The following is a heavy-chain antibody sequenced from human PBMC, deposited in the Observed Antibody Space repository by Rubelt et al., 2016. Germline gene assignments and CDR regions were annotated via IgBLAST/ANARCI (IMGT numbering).Heavy chain of an antibody. J-gene: IGHJ4*02. CDR1: GGSFSGYY. CDR3: ARTTGLLSPGSYYSVRFDY. V-gene: IGHV4-34*01. Sequence: QVQLQQWGAGLLKPSETLSLTCAAYGGSFSGYYWSWIRQPPGTGLEWIGEINHSGSTNYNPSLKSRVTISVDTSKNQFSLKLSSVTAADTAVYYCARTTGLLSPGSYYSVRFDYWGQGTLVTVSS. D-gene: IGHD3-10*01. CDR2: INHSGST.